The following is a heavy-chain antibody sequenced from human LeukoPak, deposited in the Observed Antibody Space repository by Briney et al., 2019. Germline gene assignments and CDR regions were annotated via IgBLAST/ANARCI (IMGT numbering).Heavy chain of an antibody. V-gene: IGHV3-33*06. CDR3: AKGVEYSDSSYLDY. J-gene: IGHJ4*02. CDR2: IWYDGTDK. Sequence: PGGSLRLSCAASGFTFSSYGMHWVRQAPGKGLEWVAVIWYDGTDKYYGDSVKGRFTISRDNSKNTLYLQMNSLRAEDTAAYYCAKGVEYSDSSYLDYWGQGTLVTVSS. CDR1: GFTFSSYG. D-gene: IGHD6-6*01.